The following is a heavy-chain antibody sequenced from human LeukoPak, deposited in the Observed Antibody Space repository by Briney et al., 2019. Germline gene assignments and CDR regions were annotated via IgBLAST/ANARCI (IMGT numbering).Heavy chain of an antibody. V-gene: IGHV3-30*02. Sequence: GGSLRLSCAASGFTFSSYGMNWVRQAPGKGLEWVAFIRYDGSKKYSADSVKGRFTISRDNSKNTLYLQMNSLRAEDTAVYYCARVGGYLSWFDPWGQGTLVTVSS. J-gene: IGHJ5*02. CDR3: ARVGGYLSWFDP. D-gene: IGHD2-15*01. CDR2: IRYDGSKK. CDR1: GFTFSSYG.